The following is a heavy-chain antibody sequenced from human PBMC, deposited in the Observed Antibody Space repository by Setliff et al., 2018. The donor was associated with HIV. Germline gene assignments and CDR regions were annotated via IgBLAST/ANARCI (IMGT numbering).Heavy chain of an antibody. J-gene: IGHJ2*01. Sequence: SETLSLTCTVSGGSISSYYWSWIRQPPGKGLEWVGYIYYSGSTYYNPSLKSRVTISVDTSKNQFSLKLSSVTAADTAIYYCARGTPDHEVWYFDLWGRGTLVTVSS. V-gene: IGHV4-59*12. CDR1: GGSISSYY. CDR3: ARGTPDHEVWYFDL. CDR2: IYYSGST.